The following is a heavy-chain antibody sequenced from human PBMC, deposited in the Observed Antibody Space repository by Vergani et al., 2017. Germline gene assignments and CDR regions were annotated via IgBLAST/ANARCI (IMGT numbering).Heavy chain of an antibody. CDR1: GYSFTSYW. V-gene: IGHV5-10-1*01. CDR3: ATDLPALLRYFDWSTPSMDV. Sequence: EVQLVQSGAEVKKPGESLRISCKGSGYSFTSYWISWVRQMPGKGLEWMGRIDPSDSYTNYSPSFKGHVTISADKSISTAYLQWSSLKASDTAMYYCATDLPALLRYFDWSTPSMDVWGQGTTVTVSS. CDR2: IDPSDSYT. D-gene: IGHD3-9*01. J-gene: IGHJ6*02.